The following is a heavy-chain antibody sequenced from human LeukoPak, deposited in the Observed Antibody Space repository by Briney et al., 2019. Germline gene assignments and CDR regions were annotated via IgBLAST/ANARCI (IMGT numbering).Heavy chain of an antibody. J-gene: IGHJ4*02. Sequence: SVKVSCKASGGTFSSYAISWVRQAPGQGLEWMGGIIPIFGTANYAQKFQGRVTITADESTSTAYMELSSLRSEDTAVYYCARWDSSGFASYFDYWGQGTLVTVSS. D-gene: IGHD3-22*01. CDR3: ARWDSSGFASYFDY. V-gene: IGHV1-69*13. CDR2: IIPIFGTA. CDR1: GGTFSSYA.